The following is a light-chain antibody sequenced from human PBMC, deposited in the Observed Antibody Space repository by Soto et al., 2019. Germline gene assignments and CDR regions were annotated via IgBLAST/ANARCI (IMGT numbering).Light chain of an antibody. CDR3: AQYGSSPIP. V-gene: IGKV3-20*01. J-gene: IGKJ5*01. Sequence: CLTTGTRASLSFSDSQSISSSFLAWYQQKPGQAPRLLLYGASSRATGIPDRFSGSGSGRDFTYTFGRVEPEDFAVYSCAQYGSSPIPCGQGTRLEIK. CDR1: QSISSSF. CDR2: GAS.